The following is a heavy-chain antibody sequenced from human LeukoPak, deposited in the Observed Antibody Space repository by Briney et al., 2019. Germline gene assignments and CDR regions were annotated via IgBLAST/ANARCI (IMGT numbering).Heavy chain of an antibody. CDR1: GGSISGYY. Sequence: PSETLSLTCTVSGGSISGYYWSWIRQPAGKGLEWIARIYSSGSTNYNPSLKSRVTMSVDTSKNQFSLKLSSVTAADTAVYYCARDPGSGSFKSFDYWGQGTLVTVSS. J-gene: IGHJ4*02. V-gene: IGHV4-4*07. CDR2: IYSSGST. CDR3: ARDPGSGSFKSFDY. D-gene: IGHD3-10*01.